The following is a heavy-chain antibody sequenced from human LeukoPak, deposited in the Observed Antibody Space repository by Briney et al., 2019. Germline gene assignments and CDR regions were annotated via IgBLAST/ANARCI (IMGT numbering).Heavy chain of an antibody. CDR1: GYTFSGYY. D-gene: IGHD1-26*01. Sequence: APVKVSCKASGYTFSGYYLHWVRQAPGQGLEWMGWINPNSGDTYYVQNFQGRVSMTRDTSISTAYMELSRLRSDDTALYYCARGGYSGTEKPNDYWGQGTLVTVSS. CDR2: INPNSGDT. CDR3: ARGGYSGTEKPNDY. V-gene: IGHV1-2*02. J-gene: IGHJ4*02.